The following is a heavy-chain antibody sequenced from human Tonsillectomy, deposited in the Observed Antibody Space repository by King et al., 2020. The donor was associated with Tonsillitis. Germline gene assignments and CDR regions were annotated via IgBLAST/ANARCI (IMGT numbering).Heavy chain of an antibody. J-gene: IGHJ4*02. V-gene: IGHV3-30*02. Sequence: HVQLVESGGGVVQPGGSLRLSCTASGFTFSSYDIHWVRQAPGKGLEWVAFIRYDGSNKYYADSVKGRFTISRDNSKNTLYLQMNSLRAEDTAVYYCAKDQGAYYHSTGYGYFDYWGQGTLVTVSS. CDR3: AKDQGAYYHSTGYGYFDY. CDR1: GFTFSSYD. CDR2: IRYDGSNK. D-gene: IGHD3-22*01.